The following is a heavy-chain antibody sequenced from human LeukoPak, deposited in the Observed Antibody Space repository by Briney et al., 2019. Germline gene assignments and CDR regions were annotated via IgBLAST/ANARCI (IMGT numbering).Heavy chain of an antibody. CDR3: TRHVDFWSGYYTGTYWLDP. J-gene: IGHJ5*02. V-gene: IGHV3-73*01. CDR1: GFTFSGST. Sequence: QPGGSLKLSCAASGFTFSGSTMHWVRQASGKGLEWVGRIRSNANSYATAYAASVRGRFTIFRDDSKNTAYLQMHSLKIEDTAVYYCTRHVDFWSGYYTGTYWLDPWGQGTLVTVSS. D-gene: IGHD3-3*01. CDR2: IRSNANSYAT.